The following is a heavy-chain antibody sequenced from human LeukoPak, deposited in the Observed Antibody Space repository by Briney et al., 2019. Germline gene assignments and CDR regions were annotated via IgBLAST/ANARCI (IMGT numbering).Heavy chain of an antibody. J-gene: IGHJ4*02. CDR1: GFTVSSNY. CDR2: IYSGGST. Sequence: KTGGSLRLSCAASGFTVSSNYMSWVRQAPGKGLEWVSVIYSGGSTYYADSVKGRFTISRDNSKNTLYLQMNSLRAEDTAVYYCAKDFREGYYDSSGVLLLFDYWGQGTLVTVSS. CDR3: AKDFREGYYDSSGVLLLFDY. D-gene: IGHD3-22*01. V-gene: IGHV3-66*01.